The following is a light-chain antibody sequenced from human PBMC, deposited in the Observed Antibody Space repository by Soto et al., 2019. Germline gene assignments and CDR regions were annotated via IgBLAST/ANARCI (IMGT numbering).Light chain of an antibody. V-gene: IGKV3-20*01. CDR2: GAS. CDR1: PSVSSSY. Sequence: EIGLTQSPGTLSLSPGERATLSCSASPSVSSSYLAWYQQKPGQAPRLLIYGASSRVTGIPDRFSGSGSGTDFTITISRLEPEDFAVYYCQQYCSSLFTFGPGTKVDIK. J-gene: IGKJ3*01. CDR3: QQYCSSLFT.